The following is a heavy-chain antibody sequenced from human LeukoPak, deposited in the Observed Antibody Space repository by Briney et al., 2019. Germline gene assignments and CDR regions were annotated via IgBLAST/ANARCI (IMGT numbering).Heavy chain of an antibody. CDR2: INPYSGRT. Sequence: ASVKVSCKASGYSFTAYYIDWVRQAPGQGPEWMGWINPYSGRTKYAQRFQGRVTMTRDTSISTVYIEVSRLTSDDTAVYYCASALYSNSGFDYWGQGTLVTVSS. CDR3: ASALYSNSGFDY. CDR1: GYSFTAYY. J-gene: IGHJ4*02. D-gene: IGHD6-6*01. V-gene: IGHV1-2*02.